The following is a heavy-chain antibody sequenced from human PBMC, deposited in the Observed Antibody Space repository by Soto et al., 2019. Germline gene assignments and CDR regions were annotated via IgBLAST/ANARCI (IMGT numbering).Heavy chain of an antibody. CDR2: INGDGRST. V-gene: IGHV3-74*01. J-gene: IGHJ5*02. D-gene: IGHD6-13*01. CDR3: ARANIAAAGNWFDP. Sequence: GGSLRLSCAASGVTVSSYWIHWVRQAPGKGLVWVSRINGDGRSTSYAGSVKGRFTISRDNAKKTLYLQMNSLRAEDTAVYYCARANIAAAGNWFDPWGQGTLVSVS. CDR1: GVTVSSYW.